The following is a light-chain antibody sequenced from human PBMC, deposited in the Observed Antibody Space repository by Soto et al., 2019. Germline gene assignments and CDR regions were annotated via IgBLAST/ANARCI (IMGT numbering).Light chain of an antibody. CDR1: SIDVGGYNY. CDR2: EVS. J-gene: IGLJ1*01. CDR3: SSYTSSSTL. V-gene: IGLV2-14*01. Sequence: QTVLTQPASVSGSPGQSITISCTGTSIDVGGYNYVSWYQQHPGKAPKLMIYEVSNRPSGDSNRFSGSKSGNTASLTISGLQAEDEADYYCSSYTSSSTLFGTGTKVTVL.